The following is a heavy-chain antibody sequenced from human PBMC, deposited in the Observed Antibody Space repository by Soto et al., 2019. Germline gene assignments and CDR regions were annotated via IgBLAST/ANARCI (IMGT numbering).Heavy chain of an antibody. CDR3: AARLRYFDWSSFDY. J-gene: IGHJ4*02. CDR2: IIPIFGTA. CDR1: GGTFSSYA. V-gene: IGHV1-69*13. D-gene: IGHD3-9*01. Sequence: ASVKVSCKASGGTFSSYAISWVRQAPGQWLEWMGGIIPIFGTANYAQKFQGRVTITADESTSTAYMELSSLRSEDTAVYYCAARLRYFDWSSFDYWGQGTLVTVSS.